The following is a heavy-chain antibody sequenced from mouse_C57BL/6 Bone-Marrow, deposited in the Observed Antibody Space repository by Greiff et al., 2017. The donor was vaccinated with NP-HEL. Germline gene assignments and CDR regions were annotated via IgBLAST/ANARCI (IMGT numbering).Heavy chain of an antibody. CDR3: ARKVGLWVAY. J-gene: IGHJ3*01. CDR1: GYTFTSYW. CDR2: IDPSDSYT. V-gene: IGHV1-59*01. D-gene: IGHD1-3*01. Sequence: VQLQQPGAELVRPGTSVKLSCKASGYTFTSYWMHWVKQRPGQGLEWIGVIDPSDSYTNSNQKFKGKATLTVDTSSSTAYMQLSSLTSEDSAVYYCARKVGLWVAYWGQGTLVTVSA.